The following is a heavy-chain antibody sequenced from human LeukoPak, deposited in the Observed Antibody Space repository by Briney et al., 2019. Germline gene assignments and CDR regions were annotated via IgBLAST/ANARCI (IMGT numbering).Heavy chain of an antibody. Sequence: PGGSLRLSCAASGFTFSSYEMNWVRQAPGKGLEWVSYISSSGSTIYYADSVKGRFTISRDNAKNSLYLQMNSLRAEDTAVYYCARDTSSTADYVADAFDIWGQGTMVTVSS. D-gene: IGHD4/OR15-4a*01. CDR2: ISSSGSTI. CDR3: ARDTSSTADYVADAFDI. J-gene: IGHJ3*02. V-gene: IGHV3-48*03. CDR1: GFTFSSYE.